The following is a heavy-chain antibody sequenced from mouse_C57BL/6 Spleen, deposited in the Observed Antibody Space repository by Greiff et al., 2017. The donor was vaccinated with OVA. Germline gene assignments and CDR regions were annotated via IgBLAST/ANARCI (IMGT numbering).Heavy chain of an antibody. CDR3: ARYEAQATAMDY. J-gene: IGHJ4*01. Sequence: DVQLVESGGGLVQPGGSLSLSCAASGFTFTDYYMSWVRQPPGKALEWLGFIRNKANGYTTEYSASVKGRFTISRDNSQSILYLQMNALRAEDSATYYCARYEAQATAMDYWGQGTSVTVSS. CDR1: GFTFTDYY. V-gene: IGHV7-3*01. CDR2: IRNKANGYTT. D-gene: IGHD3-2*02.